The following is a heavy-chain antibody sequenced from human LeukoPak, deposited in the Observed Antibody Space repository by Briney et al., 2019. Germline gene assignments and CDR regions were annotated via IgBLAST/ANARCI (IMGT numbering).Heavy chain of an antibody. CDR3: ARSYSSGWYLSFDY. CDR2: IIPIFGTA. Sequence: SVKVSCKASGYTFTSYGISWVRQAPGQGLEWMGGIIPIFGTANYAQKFQGRVTITADESTSTAYMELSSLRSEDTAVYYCARSYSSGWYLSFDYWGQGTLVTVSS. V-gene: IGHV1-69*13. D-gene: IGHD6-19*01. J-gene: IGHJ4*02. CDR1: GYTFTSYG.